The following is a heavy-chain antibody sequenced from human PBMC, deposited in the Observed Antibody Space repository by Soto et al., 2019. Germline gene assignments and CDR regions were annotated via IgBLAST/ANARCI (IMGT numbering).Heavy chain of an antibody. CDR2: IIPIFGTA. CDR3: ARNTYYDFWSGYPEYYYYGMDV. CDR1: GGTFISYA. D-gene: IGHD3-3*01. V-gene: IGHV1-69*13. J-gene: IGHJ6*02. Sequence: SVKVSCKASGGTFISYAISWVRQAPGQGLEWMGGIIPIFGTANYAQKFQGRVTITADESTSTAYMELSSLRSEDTAVYYCARNTYYDFWSGYPEYYYYGMDVWGQGTTVTVSS.